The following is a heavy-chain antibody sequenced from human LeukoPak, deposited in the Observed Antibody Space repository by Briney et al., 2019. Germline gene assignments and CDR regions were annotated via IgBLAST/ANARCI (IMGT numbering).Heavy chain of an antibody. V-gene: IGHV4-39*01. CDR3: ATFLTVTFFDY. CDR1: GGSISSYY. Sequence: SSETLSLTCTVSGGSISSYYWGWIRQPPGKGLEWIGSIYYSRSTYYNPSLKSRATISVDTSKNQFSLKLSSVTAADTAVYYCATFLTVTFFDYWAQGTLVTVSS. J-gene: IGHJ4*02. CDR2: IYYSRST. D-gene: IGHD4-17*01.